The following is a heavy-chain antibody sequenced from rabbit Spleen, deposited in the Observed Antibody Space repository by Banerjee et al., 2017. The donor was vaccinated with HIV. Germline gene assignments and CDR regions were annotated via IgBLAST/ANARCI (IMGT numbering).Heavy chain of an antibody. J-gene: IGHJ6*01. CDR3: ARSRPYYINGYNDYGYGFGL. D-gene: IGHD6-1*01. CDR1: GFSFSITYY. V-gene: IGHV1S45*01. Sequence: QEQLEESGGDLVKPGASLTLTCTASGFSFSITYYICWVRQAPGKGLEWIGCINTGSGSTAYASWAKGRFTISKTSSTTVTLQMTSLTAADTATYFCARSRPYYINGYNDYGYGFGLWGPGTLVTVS. CDR2: INTGSGST.